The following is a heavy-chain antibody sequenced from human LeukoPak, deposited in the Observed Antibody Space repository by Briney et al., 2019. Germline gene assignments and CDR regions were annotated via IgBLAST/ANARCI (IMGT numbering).Heavy chain of an antibody. CDR1: GFTFSSYA. CDR2: ISYDGSNK. CDR3: ARVFREGYVDTAMVTDY. J-gene: IGHJ4*02. Sequence: GGSLRLSRAASGFTFSSYAMHWVRQAPGKGLEWVAVISYDGSNKYYADSVKGRFTISRDNSKNTLYLQMNSLRAEDTAVYYCARVFREGYVDTAMVTDYWGQGTLVTVSS. D-gene: IGHD5-18*01. V-gene: IGHV3-30*04.